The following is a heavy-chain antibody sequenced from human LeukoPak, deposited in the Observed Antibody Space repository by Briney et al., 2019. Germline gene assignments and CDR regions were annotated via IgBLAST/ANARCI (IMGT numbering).Heavy chain of an antibody. CDR1: GFSFSTHS. CDR3: ASGLTGGGAY. J-gene: IGHJ4*02. D-gene: IGHD2-8*02. Sequence: GGSLRLSCAASGFSFSTHSMNWVRQAPGKGLEWVAHISDDSTAIYYADSVKGRFTISRDSAKNSLYLQMNSLRDEDTAVYYCASGLTGGGAYWGQGTLVAVSS. V-gene: IGHV3-48*02. CDR2: ISDDSTAI.